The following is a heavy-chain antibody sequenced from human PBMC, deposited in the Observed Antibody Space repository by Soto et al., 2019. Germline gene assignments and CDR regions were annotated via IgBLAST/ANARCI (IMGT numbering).Heavy chain of an antibody. CDR3: ARCHYGSPPGYFYY. Sequence: PGGSLRLSCAASGFTVSNNYMSWVRQAPGKGLEWVSVIYDGGSTYYAESVKDRFTISRDNSKNTLYLQMNSLRAEDTAVYYCARCHYGSPPGYFYYWGQGTLVPVSS. CDR2: IYDGGST. V-gene: IGHV3-66*01. J-gene: IGHJ4*02. D-gene: IGHD3-10*01. CDR1: GFTVSNNY.